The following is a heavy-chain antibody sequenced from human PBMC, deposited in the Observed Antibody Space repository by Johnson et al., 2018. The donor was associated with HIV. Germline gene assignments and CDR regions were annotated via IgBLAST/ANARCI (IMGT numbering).Heavy chain of an antibody. D-gene: IGHD2-2*02. CDR2: IYSGGST. V-gene: IGHV3-66*01. CDR1: GFTVSSNY. J-gene: IGHJ3*02. Sequence: VQPVESGGGLVQPGGSLRLSCAASGFTVSSNYMSSVRQAPGKGLEWVSVIYSGGSTHYADSVSGRFTISRDNSKNTLYLQMNSLRAEDTAVYYCARDIPQADAFDIWGQGTLVTVSS. CDR3: ARDIPQADAFDI.